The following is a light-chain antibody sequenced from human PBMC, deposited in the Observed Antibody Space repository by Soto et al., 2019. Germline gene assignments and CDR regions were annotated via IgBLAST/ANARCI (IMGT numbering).Light chain of an antibody. V-gene: IGLV1-44*01. J-gene: IGLJ3*02. CDR3: ATWDDSLDGPV. Sequence: QSVLPQPPSASGTPGQKVTLSCSGSRSNIGSQVVNWFQHVPGTAPKLLMYNNNERPSGVPARISGSKSGTSASLAISGLQSEDEADYYCATWDDSLDGPVFAGGTKLTVL. CDR1: RSNIGSQV. CDR2: NNN.